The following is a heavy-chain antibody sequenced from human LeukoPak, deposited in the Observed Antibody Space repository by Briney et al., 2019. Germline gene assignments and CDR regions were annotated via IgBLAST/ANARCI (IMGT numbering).Heavy chain of an antibody. V-gene: IGHV1-18*01. D-gene: IGHD5-24*01. J-gene: IGHJ4*02. Sequence: AASVKVSCKASGYTFTSYGISWVRQAPGQGLEWMGWISAYNGYTNYAQKLQGRVTMTTDTSTSTAYVELRSLRSDDTAVYYCARGNKQRWLQSFDYWGQGTLVTVSS. CDR3: ARGNKQRWLQSFDY. CDR2: ISAYNGYT. CDR1: GYTFTSYG.